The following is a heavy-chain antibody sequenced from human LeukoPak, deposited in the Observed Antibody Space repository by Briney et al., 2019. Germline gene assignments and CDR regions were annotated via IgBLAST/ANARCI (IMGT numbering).Heavy chain of an antibody. J-gene: IGHJ5*02. Sequence: SETLSLTCAVYGGSFSGYYWSWIRQPPGKGLEWIGEINHSGSTNYNPSLKSRVTISVDTSKNQFSLKLSSVTAADTAVYYCARWEVSYYDILTGYATRKFDPWGQGTLVTVSS. CDR2: INHSGST. V-gene: IGHV4-34*01. D-gene: IGHD3-9*01. CDR1: GGSFSGYY. CDR3: ARWEVSYYDILTGYATRKFDP.